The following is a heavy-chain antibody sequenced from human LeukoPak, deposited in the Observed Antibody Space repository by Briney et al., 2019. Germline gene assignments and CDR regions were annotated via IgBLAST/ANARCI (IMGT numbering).Heavy chain of an antibody. Sequence: ASVTVSFTVSGYTLTELSMHWVRQAPGKGLEWMGGFDPEDGETIYAQKFQGRVTMTEDTSTDTAYMELSSLRSEDTAVYYCATAWGGSYPKEYYFDYWGQGTLVTVSS. CDR1: GYTLTELS. D-gene: IGHD1-26*01. J-gene: IGHJ4*02. CDR2: FDPEDGET. V-gene: IGHV1-24*01. CDR3: ATAWGGSYPKEYYFDY.